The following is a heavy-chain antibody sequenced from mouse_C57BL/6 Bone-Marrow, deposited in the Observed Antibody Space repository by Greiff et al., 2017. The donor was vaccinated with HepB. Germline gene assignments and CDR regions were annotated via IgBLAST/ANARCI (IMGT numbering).Heavy chain of an antibody. J-gene: IGHJ1*03. CDR3: AKTHYYGSSYWYFDV. V-gene: IGHV2-5*01. Sequence: VQLQQSGPGLVQPSQSLSITCTVSGFSLTSYGVHWVRQSPGKGLEWLGVIWRGGSTDYNAAFMSRLSITKDNSKSQVFFKMNSLQADDTAIYYCAKTHYYGSSYWYFDVWGTGTTVTVSS. CDR2: IWRGGST. CDR1: GFSLTSYG. D-gene: IGHD1-1*01.